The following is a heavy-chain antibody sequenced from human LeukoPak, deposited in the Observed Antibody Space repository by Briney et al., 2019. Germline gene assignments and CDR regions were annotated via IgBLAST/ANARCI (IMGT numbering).Heavy chain of an antibody. CDR2: IHHSGRT. CDR1: GGSISSSNW. D-gene: IGHD2-15*01. V-gene: IGHV4-4*02. J-gene: IGHJ4*02. CDR3: ERGGSGSGGYYFDY. Sequence: SGTLSLTCAVSGGSISSSNWWSWVRQPPGKGMERIGEIHHSGRTNYNPSLKSRVTISVDKSKNQFSLYLSSVTAADTAVYYCERGGSGSGGYYFDYWGLGTLVTVSS.